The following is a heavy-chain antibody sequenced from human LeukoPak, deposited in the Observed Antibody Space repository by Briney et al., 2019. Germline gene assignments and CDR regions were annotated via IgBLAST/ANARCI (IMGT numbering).Heavy chain of an antibody. CDR1: EFTFNTYS. V-gene: IGHV3-7*01. J-gene: IGHJ4*02. D-gene: IGHD3-16*02. CDR3: AREKLYYDYVWGSYRESYSFDS. Sequence: GGSLRLSCAASEFTFNTYSMNWVRQAPGKGLEWVANIKQDGSEKYYVDSVKGRCTISRDNDKNSLYLQMNSLRAEDTAVYYCAREKLYYDYVWGSYRESYSFDSWGQGTLVTVSS. CDR2: IKQDGSEK.